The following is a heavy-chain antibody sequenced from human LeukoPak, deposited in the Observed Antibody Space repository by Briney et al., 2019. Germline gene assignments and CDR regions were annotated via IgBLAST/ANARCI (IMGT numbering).Heavy chain of an antibody. J-gene: IGHJ4*02. CDR2: ISSSSSYI. Sequence: GGSLRLSCAASGFTFSSYSMNWVRQAPGKGLEWVSSISSSSSYIYYADSVKGRFTISRDNSKNTLYLQMNSLRAEDTAVYYCAMLASQYLTSWFDYWGQGTLVTVSS. CDR1: GFTFSSYS. CDR3: AMLASQYLTSWFDY. V-gene: IGHV3-21*01. D-gene: IGHD2/OR15-2a*01.